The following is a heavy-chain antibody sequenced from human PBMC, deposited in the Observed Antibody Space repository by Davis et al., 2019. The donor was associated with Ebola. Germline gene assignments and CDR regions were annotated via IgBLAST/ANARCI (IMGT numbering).Heavy chain of an antibody. CDR2: IRTYDGNT. J-gene: IGHJ4*02. Sequence: ASVKISCKASGYTFINYGITWVRQAPGQSLEWLGWIRTYDGNTNYAQKLQDRVTMTTDTSTTTVFMELTNLGSDDTAVYWCARGEGAPDFWGQGTLVTVSS. V-gene: IGHV1-18*04. CDR1: GYTFINYG. D-gene: IGHD1-26*01. CDR3: ARGEGAPDF.